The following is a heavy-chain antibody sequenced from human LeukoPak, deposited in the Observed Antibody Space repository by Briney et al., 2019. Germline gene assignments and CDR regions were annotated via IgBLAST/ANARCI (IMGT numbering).Heavy chain of an antibody. CDR3: ARDGTPRIVVAGPYFDY. D-gene: IGHD6-19*01. Sequence: GGSLRLSCAASGFTFSSYAMHWVRQAPGKGLEWVAVISYDGSNKYYADSVKGRFTISRDNSKNTLYLQMNSLRAEDTAVYYCARDGTPRIVVAGPYFDYWGQGTLVTVSS. V-gene: IGHV3-30-3*01. J-gene: IGHJ4*02. CDR2: ISYDGSNK. CDR1: GFTFSSYA.